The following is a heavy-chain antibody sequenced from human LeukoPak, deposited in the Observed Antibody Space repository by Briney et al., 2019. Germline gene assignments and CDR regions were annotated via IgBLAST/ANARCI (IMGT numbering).Heavy chain of an antibody. Sequence: PSETLSLTCTVSGGSISSSSCYWGWIRQPPGKGLEWIGSIYYSGSTYYNPSLKSRVTISVDTSKNQFSLKLSSVTAADTAVYYCARRSGSYHANFDYWGQGTLVTVSS. CDR3: ARRSGSYHANFDY. CDR2: IYYSGST. V-gene: IGHV4-39*01. D-gene: IGHD1-26*01. CDR1: GGSISSSSCY. J-gene: IGHJ4*02.